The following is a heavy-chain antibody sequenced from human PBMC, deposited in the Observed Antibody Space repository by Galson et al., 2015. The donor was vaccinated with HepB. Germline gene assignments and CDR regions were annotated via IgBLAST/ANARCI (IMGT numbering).Heavy chain of an antibody. J-gene: IGHJ5*02. CDR2: ISYDGSNK. V-gene: IGHV3-30*18. CDR3: AKEIQQWLIGARFDP. CDR1: GFTFSSYG. Sequence: SLRLSCAASGFTFSSYGMHWVRQAPGKGLEWVAVISYDGSNKYYADSVKGRFTISRDNSKNTLYLQMNSLRAEDTAVYYCAKEIQQWLIGARFDPWGQGTLVTVSS. D-gene: IGHD6-19*01.